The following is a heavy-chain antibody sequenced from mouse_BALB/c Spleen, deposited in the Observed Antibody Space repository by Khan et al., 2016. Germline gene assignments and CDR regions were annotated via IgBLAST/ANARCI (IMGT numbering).Heavy chain of an antibody. CDR2: ILPGSGST. D-gene: IGHD1-2*01. CDR3: AKKEITTARYFDF. V-gene: IGHV1-9*01. CDR1: GYTFSSYW. Sequence: QVQLKQSGAELMKPGASVKISCKATGYTFSSYWIEWVKQRPGHGLEWIGEILPGSGSTNYNEKFKGKATFTADTSSNTAYMQLSSLTSEDSAVYYCAKKEITTARYFDFWGAGTTVTVSS. J-gene: IGHJ1*01.